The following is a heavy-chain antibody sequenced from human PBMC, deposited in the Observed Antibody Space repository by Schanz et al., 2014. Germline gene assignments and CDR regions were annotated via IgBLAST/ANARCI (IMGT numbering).Heavy chain of an antibody. CDR1: GGSIRSGTYY. CDR3: ALREKPYGPFAS. V-gene: IGHV4-61*02. J-gene: IGHJ4*02. Sequence: QVQLQESGPGLVKPSQTLSLTCTVSGGSIRSGTYYWSWIRQPAGKALEWVGRVFPNGITNYNPSLKSRATIPRATSKNQFPLTVPSLAAADTAVYYCALREKPYGPFASWGQGALVTVSS. CDR2: VFPNGIT. D-gene: IGHD3-10*01.